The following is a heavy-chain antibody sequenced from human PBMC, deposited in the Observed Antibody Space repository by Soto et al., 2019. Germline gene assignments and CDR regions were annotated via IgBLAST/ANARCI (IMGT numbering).Heavy chain of an antibody. CDR3: ARVAGYGSGSRHFDN. V-gene: IGHV1-18*01. CDR1: GYTFSTYG. CDR2: TVAISEST. Sequence: QVQLVQSETEVAEPGASVRLSCKTSGYTFSTYGLSWVRQAPGQDLEWMGWTVAISESTIYAQKFQGRVTVTTDRSTHTGYLELSRLTSDDTALYYCARVAGYGSGSRHFDNWGQGTLVTVSS. D-gene: IGHD3-10*01. J-gene: IGHJ4*02.